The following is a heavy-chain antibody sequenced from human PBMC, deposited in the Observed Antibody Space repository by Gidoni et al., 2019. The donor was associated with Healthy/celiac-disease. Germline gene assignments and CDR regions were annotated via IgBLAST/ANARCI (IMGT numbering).Heavy chain of an antibody. D-gene: IGHD1-26*01. V-gene: IGHV3-30*18. J-gene: IGHJ4*02. CDR3: AKDPSPVGLAYFDY. CDR2: ISYDGSNK. CDR1: GFTFSSYG. Sequence: QVQLVESGGGVVQPGRSLRLSCAASGFTFSSYGMPWVRPAPGKGLEWVAVISYDGSNKYYADSVKGRFTISRDNSKNTLYLQMNSLRAEDTAVYYCAKDPSPVGLAYFDYWGQGTLVTVSS.